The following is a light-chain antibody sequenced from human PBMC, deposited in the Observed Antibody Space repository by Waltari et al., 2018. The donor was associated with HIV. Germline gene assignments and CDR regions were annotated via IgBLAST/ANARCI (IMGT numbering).Light chain of an antibody. Sequence: SHVLTQPPSVSVAPGQTARITCEGNKLGSQSVHWYQQRPGQAPALVVHDDSDRPSGIPERFSGSNSGNTATLTISRVEAGDEADYYCQVWHSNSDHVVFGGGTKLTVL. CDR2: DDS. CDR3: QVWHSNSDHVV. J-gene: IGLJ2*01. CDR1: KLGSQS. V-gene: IGLV3-21*02.